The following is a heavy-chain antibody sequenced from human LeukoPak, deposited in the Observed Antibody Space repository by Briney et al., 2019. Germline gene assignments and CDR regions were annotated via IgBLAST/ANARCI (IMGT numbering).Heavy chain of an antibody. J-gene: IGHJ4*02. Sequence: SETLSLTCTVSGGSISSYYWSWIRQPPGKGLEWIGYIYYSGSTNYNPSLKSRVTISVDTSKNQFSLKLSSVTAADTAVYYCARTAYYYDSSGYFDYRGQGPRVNVAS. V-gene: IGHV4-59*01. CDR1: GGSISSYY. CDR2: IYYSGST. CDR3: ARTAYYYDSSGYFDY. D-gene: IGHD3-22*01.